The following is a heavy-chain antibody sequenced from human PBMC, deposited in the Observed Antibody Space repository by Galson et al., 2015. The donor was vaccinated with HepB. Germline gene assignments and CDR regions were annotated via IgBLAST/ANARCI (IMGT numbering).Heavy chain of an antibody. D-gene: IGHD3-22*01. CDR3: ARDHQKLRYDSSGYYFGY. V-gene: IGHV1-3*01. J-gene: IGHJ4*02. CDR2: INAGNGNT. Sequence: SVKVSCKASGYTFTSYAMHWVRQAPGQRLEWMGWINAGNGNTKYSQKFQGRVTITRDTSASTAYMELSSLRSEDTAVYYCARDHQKLRYDSSGYYFGYWGQGTLVTVSS. CDR1: GYTFTSYA.